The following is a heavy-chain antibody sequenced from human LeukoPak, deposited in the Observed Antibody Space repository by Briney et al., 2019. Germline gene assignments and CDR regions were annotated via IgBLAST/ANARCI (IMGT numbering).Heavy chain of an antibody. D-gene: IGHD6-19*01. CDR3: ARAVADNWFDP. CDR2: IKQDGSDK. V-gene: IGHV3-7*01. Sequence: GGSLRLSCAASGFTFSSYWMSWVRQAPGKGLEWVANIKQDGSDKYYVDSVKGRFTISRDNAKNSVYLQMNSLRAEDTALYYCARAVADNWFDPWGQGTLVTVSS. CDR1: GFTFSSYW. J-gene: IGHJ5*02.